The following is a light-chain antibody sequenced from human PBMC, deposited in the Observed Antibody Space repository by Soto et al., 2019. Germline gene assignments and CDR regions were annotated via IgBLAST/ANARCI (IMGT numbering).Light chain of an antibody. Sequence: DIEMTQSPSSLSASLGDRVTITCRASQGISNHFAWYQQKPGKLPKLLIYAASIFQSGVPSRFSGSGSGTDFTLTISSLPPEDVEIYYCQKFTSDPFTFGGGTKVDIK. CDR2: AAS. CDR1: QGISNH. CDR3: QKFTSDPFT. J-gene: IGKJ4*01. V-gene: IGKV1-27*01.